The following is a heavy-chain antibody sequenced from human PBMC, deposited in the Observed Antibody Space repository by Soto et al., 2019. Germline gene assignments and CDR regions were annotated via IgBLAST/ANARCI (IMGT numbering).Heavy chain of an antibody. CDR3: ARASYYDFWSGYYEGWFDP. CDR2: IYYSGST. V-gene: IGHV4-30-4*01. D-gene: IGHD3-3*01. Sequence: QVQLQESGPGLVKPSQTLSLTCTVSGGSISSGDYYWSWIRQPPGKGLEWIGYIYYSGSTYYNPSLKSRVTISVDTSKNQFSLKLSSVTAADTAVYYCARASYYDFWSGYYEGWFDPWDQGTLVTVSS. J-gene: IGHJ5*02. CDR1: GGSISSGDYY.